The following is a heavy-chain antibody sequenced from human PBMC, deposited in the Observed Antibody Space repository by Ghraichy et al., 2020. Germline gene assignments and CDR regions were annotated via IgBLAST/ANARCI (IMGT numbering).Heavy chain of an antibody. J-gene: IGHJ3*02. CDR3: AIVVVAANAFGI. Sequence: ASVKVSCKASGYTFTGYYMLWVRQAPGQGLEWMGWINPNSGGTNYAQRFQGRVTMTRDTSISTAYMELNRLTSDDTAVFYCAIVVVAANAFGIWGQGTMVTVYS. CDR2: INPNSGGT. V-gene: IGHV1-2*02. D-gene: IGHD2-15*01. CDR1: GYTFTGYY.